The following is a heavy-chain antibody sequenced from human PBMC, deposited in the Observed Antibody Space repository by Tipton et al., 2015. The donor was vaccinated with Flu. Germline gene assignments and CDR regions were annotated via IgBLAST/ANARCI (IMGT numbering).Heavy chain of an antibody. J-gene: IGHJ4*02. Sequence: QLVQSGAEVKKPGASVKVSCKASGYTFTSYDINWLRQATGQGLEWMGWLNPNSGDTAYAPKLQGRATITRSTSISTAYMELSSLRSEDTAVYYCARGQGFGELWGQGTLVTVSS. V-gene: IGHV1-8*03. CDR3: ARGQGFGEL. CDR2: LNPNSGDT. CDR1: GYTFTSYD. D-gene: IGHD3-10*01.